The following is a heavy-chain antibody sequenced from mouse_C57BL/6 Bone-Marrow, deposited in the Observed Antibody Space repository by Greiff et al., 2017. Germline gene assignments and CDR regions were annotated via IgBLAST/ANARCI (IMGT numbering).Heavy chain of an antibody. Sequence: QVQLQQSGAELAKPGASVTLSCKASGYTFTSYWMHWVKQRPGQGLEWIGYINPSSGYTKYNQKFKDKATLTADKSSSTAYMQLSSLTSEDSAVYYCARVITGWYIDVWGTGTSVTVSS. CDR2: INPSSGYT. D-gene: IGHD1-1*01. CDR3: ARVITGWYIDV. J-gene: IGHJ1*03. V-gene: IGHV1-7*01. CDR1: GYTFTSYW.